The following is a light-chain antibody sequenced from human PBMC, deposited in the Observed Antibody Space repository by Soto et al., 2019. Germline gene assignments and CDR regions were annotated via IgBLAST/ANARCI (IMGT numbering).Light chain of an antibody. CDR3: QQYNNWPRT. Sequence: EIVIPQPPAPPFLSSGEKATLSCRASQSVSSNLAWYQQKPGQAPRLLIYGASTRATGIPARFSGSGSGTEFTLTISSLQSEDFAVYYCQQYNNWPRTFGQGTKV. CDR2: GAS. V-gene: IGKV3-15*01. J-gene: IGKJ1*01. CDR1: QSVSSN.